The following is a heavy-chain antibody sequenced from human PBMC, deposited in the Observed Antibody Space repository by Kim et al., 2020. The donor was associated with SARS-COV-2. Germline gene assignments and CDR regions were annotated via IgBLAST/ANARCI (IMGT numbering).Heavy chain of an antibody. Sequence: GGSLRLSCATSGFIFSSYGMHWVRLAPGKGLEWVAAISYDGTKEHYVESVKGRFIISRDNSKNTLFLQMNSLRSEDTAVYYCAKTYDSYGYYYIDSWGQGTLVTVSS. J-gene: IGHJ4*02. CDR2: ISYDGTKE. V-gene: IGHV3-30*18. CDR1: GFIFSSYG. CDR3: AKTYDSYGYYYIDS. D-gene: IGHD3-22*01.